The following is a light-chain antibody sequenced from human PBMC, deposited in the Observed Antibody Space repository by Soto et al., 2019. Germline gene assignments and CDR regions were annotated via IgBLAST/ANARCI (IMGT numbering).Light chain of an antibody. CDR1: QSVSSY. Sequence: EIVLTQSPATLALSPGERATLSCRASQSVSSYLAWYHQKPGQSPRLLIYDASNRATGSPARFSGSGSGTDVTHTIISLEPEEFAVYYCQQRSNWRWTFGQGTKVEIK. V-gene: IGKV3-11*01. CDR3: QQRSNWRWT. J-gene: IGKJ1*01. CDR2: DAS.